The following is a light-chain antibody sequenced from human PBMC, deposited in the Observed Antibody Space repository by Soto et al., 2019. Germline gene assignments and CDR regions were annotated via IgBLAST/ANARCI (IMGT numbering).Light chain of an antibody. V-gene: IGKV3-15*01. CDR2: GAS. Sequence: EIVLTQSPDTLSLSPVEIARLSCIASQSLSNNIYLAWYQQKPGQAPRLLIYGASTRATGIPARFSGSGSGTEFTLTISSLQSEDFAVYYCQQYNNWPRTCGQGTKGDIK. CDR1: QSLSNN. CDR3: QQYNNWPRT. J-gene: IGKJ1*01.